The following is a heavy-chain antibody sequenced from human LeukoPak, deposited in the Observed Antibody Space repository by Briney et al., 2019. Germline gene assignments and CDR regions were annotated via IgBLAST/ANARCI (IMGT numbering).Heavy chain of an antibody. CDR1: GGSISSGSYY. CDR3: ARRDFDY. J-gene: IGHJ4*02. Sequence: SETLSLTCTVSGGSISSGSYYWGWIRQPPGKGLEWIGSIYYSGSTYYNPSLKSRVTLSVDTSKNQFSLKLSSVTAADTAVYYCARRDFDYWGQGTLVTVSS. V-gene: IGHV4-39*01. CDR2: IYYSGST.